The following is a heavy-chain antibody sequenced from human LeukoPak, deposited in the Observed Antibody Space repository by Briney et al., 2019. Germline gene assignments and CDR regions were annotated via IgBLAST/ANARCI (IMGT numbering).Heavy chain of an antibody. CDR1: GYTFTGYY. V-gene: IGHV1-2*04. Sequence: ASVKVSCKASGYTFTGYYMHWVRQAPGQGLESMGWINPNSGGTNYAQKFQGWVTMTRDTSISTAYMELSRLRSDDTAVYYCARGTIFGFYYSDYWGQGTLVTVSS. CDR3: ARGTIFGFYYSDY. CDR2: INPNSGGT. D-gene: IGHD3-3*01. J-gene: IGHJ4*02.